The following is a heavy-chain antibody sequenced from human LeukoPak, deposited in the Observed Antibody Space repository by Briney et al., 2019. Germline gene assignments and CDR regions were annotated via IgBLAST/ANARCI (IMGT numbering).Heavy chain of an antibody. D-gene: IGHD3-3*01. J-gene: IGHJ4*02. V-gene: IGHV3-66*01. CDR3: ARPGSASGYWVH. CDR1: GFSVSNNY. CDR2: IHSGGRT. Sequence: GGSLRLSCAASGFSVSNNYLRWVRQPPGKGLEWASVIHSGGRTKYADSVRDRFTISRDTAKNTVYLQMNSLRVDDTDAYYCARPGSASGYWVHWGEGTLVTVSS.